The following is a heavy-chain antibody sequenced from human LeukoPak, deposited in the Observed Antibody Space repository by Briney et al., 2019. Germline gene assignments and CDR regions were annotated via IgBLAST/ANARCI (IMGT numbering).Heavy chain of an antibody. J-gene: IGHJ3*02. D-gene: IGHD3-22*01. CDR1: GGSISSSSYY. Sequence: PSETLSLTCTVSGGSISSSSYYWGWIRQPPGKGLEWIGSIYYSGSTYYNPSLKSRVTISVDTSKNQFSLKLSSVTAADTAVYYCARNPFTMIVEGGAFDIWGQGTMVTVSS. CDR2: IYYSGST. V-gene: IGHV4-39*07. CDR3: ARNPFTMIVEGGAFDI.